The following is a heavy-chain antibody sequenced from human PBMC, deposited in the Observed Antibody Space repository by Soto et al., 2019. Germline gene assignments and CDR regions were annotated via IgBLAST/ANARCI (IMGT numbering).Heavy chain of an antibody. J-gene: IGHJ4*02. CDR2: IYSGGST. V-gene: IGHV3-53*02. Sequence: EVQLVETGGGLIQPGGSLRLSCAASGFTVSSNYMTWVRQAPGKGLEWVSVIYSGGSTHYADSVKGRFTISRDNSKNTVYLQMNSLRAEDTAVYYCAKAGGSESYLRAFDYWGQGTLVTVSS. CDR1: GFTVSSNY. CDR3: AKAGGSESYLRAFDY. D-gene: IGHD3-10*01.